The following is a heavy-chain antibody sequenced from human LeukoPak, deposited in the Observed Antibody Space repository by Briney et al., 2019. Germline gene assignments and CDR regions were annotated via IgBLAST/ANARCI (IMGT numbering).Heavy chain of an antibody. CDR2: ISGSGDSA. CDR3: AKDPYDSSGHDQGAY. V-gene: IGHV3-23*01. D-gene: IGHD3-22*01. CDR1: GFTFSSYA. J-gene: IGHJ4*02. Sequence: GGSLRLSCAASGFTFSSYAMSWVRQAPGKGLEWVSAISGSGDSAYYADSVKGRFTISRDNSKNTVYLQMNSLRADDTAVYYCAKDPYDSSGHDQGAYWGQGTLVTVSS.